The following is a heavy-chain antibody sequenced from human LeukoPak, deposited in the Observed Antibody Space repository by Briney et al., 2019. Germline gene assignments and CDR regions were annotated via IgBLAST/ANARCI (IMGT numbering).Heavy chain of an antibody. Sequence: ASVKVSCKASGRTFSSYTFSWVRQAPGQGLEWMGRIIPILGIANYAQKFQGRVTITADKSTSTAYMELSSLRAEDTAVYYCARDGQWELPVPYYFDYWGQGTLVTVSS. J-gene: IGHJ4*02. CDR1: GRTFSSYT. D-gene: IGHD1-26*01. CDR2: IIPILGIA. V-gene: IGHV1-69*04. CDR3: ARDGQWELPVPYYFDY.